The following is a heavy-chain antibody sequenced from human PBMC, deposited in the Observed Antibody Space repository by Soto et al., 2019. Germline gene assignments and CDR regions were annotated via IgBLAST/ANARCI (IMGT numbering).Heavy chain of an antibody. V-gene: IGHV1-18*01. J-gene: IGHJ4*02. CDR3: ARSPYTNSWYYFDY. Sequence: QCQLVQSGAEVKKPGASVKVSCKTSGYTFTMYGISWVRQAPEQGLEWMGWISTYNGNTNSAKKFKGRVTMTTDTTTTTAYVERRSLRSDDTAVYYCARSPYTNSWYYFDYWGQGTLVTVSS. D-gene: IGHD6-13*01. CDR1: GYTFTMYG. CDR2: ISTYNGNT.